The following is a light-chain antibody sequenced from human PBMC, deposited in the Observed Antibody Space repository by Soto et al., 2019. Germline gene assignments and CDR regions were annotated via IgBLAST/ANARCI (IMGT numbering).Light chain of an antibody. J-gene: IGLJ2*01. CDR1: SNDVGGYNF. V-gene: IGLV2-14*01. Sequence: QSVLTQPASVSGSPGQSITISCTGTSNDVGGYNFVSWYQQYPGKAPKLMIYDVSNRPSGVSNRFSGSKSGHTASLTISGLQAEDEADYYCSSYRSGSTVVSGAGTKVTVL. CDR2: DVS. CDR3: SSYRSGSTVV.